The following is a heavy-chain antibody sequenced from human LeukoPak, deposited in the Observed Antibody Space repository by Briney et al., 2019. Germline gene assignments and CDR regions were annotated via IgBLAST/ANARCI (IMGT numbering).Heavy chain of an antibody. J-gene: IGHJ4*02. Sequence: GGSLRLSCAASGFTFISYAMSWVRQAPGKSLEWVSAISGSGGSTYYADSVKGRFTISRDNSKNTLYLQMNSLRAEDTAVYYCAKPLKPAVAAFDYWGQGTLVTVSS. V-gene: IGHV3-23*01. CDR3: AKPLKPAVAAFDY. D-gene: IGHD6-19*01. CDR2: ISGSGGST. CDR1: GFTFISYA.